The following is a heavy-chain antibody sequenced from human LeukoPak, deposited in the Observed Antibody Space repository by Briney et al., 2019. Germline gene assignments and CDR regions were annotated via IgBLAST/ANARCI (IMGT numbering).Heavy chain of an antibody. Sequence: PGGSLRLSCAASGFTFSSYAMHWVRQAPGKGLEWVAVISYDGSNKYYADSVKGRFTISRDNSKNTLYLQMNSLRAEDTAVYYCAKDVRWQLAGYWGQGTLVTVSS. CDR3: AKDVRWQLAGY. D-gene: IGHD6-6*01. CDR1: GFTFSSYA. CDR2: ISYDGSNK. J-gene: IGHJ4*02. V-gene: IGHV3-30-3*01.